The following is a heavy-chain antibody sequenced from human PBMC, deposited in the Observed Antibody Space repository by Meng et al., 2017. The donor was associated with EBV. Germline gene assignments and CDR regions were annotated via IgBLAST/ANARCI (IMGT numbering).Heavy chain of an antibody. V-gene: IGHV1-69*01. CDR3: ASESGRGFTPDY. CDR1: GGTFRGDA. D-gene: IGHD3-10*01. Sequence: AELGESGVGGMTRGSSVKVSCKTSGGTFRGDAISWVRPAPGQGLEWMGGLIPMSDAPHYAQKFQGRVTITADESTSTHYMDLSGLRSEDTAVYYCASESGRGFTPDYWGQGTLVTVSS. CDR2: LIPMSDAP. J-gene: IGHJ4*02.